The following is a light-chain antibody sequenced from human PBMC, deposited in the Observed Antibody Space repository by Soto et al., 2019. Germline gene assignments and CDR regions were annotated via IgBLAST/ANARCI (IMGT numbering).Light chain of an antibody. CDR2: DVS. CDR3: CSYAGSYTVV. Sequence: QSVLTQPRSVSGSPGQSVTISCTGTSSDVGGYNYVSWYQQHPGKAPKLMIYDVSKRPSGVPDHFSGSKSGNTASLTISGLQAEDEADYYCCSYAGSYTVVFGGGTKLTV. J-gene: IGLJ2*01. CDR1: SSDVGGYNY. V-gene: IGLV2-11*01.